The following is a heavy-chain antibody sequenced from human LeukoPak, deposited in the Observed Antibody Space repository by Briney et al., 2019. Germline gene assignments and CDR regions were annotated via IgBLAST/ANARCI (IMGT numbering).Heavy chain of an antibody. D-gene: IGHD5-18*01. J-gene: IGHJ4*02. CDR1: GFTFSSYS. CDR2: INSDGSST. CDR3: ARVDRVDTAMVLDY. V-gene: IGHV3-74*01. Sequence: GGPLRLSCAASGFTFSSYSMNWVRQAPGKGLVWVSRINSDGSSTSYADSVKGRFTISRDNAKNTLYLQMNSLRAEDTAVYYCARVDRVDTAMVLDYWGQGTLVTVSS.